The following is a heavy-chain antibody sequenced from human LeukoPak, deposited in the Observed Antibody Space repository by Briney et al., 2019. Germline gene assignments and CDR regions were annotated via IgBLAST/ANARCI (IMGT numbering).Heavy chain of an antibody. V-gene: IGHV3-23*01. CDR2: ISGSGSST. D-gene: IGHD3-10*01. J-gene: IGHJ4*02. CDR1: GFTLSSYA. CDR3: AKGGIMLRAVNYDN. Sequence: PGGSLRLSCAASGFTLSSYAMSWVRQAPGKGLEWVSGISGSGSSTYYADSVKGRFTISRDNSKNTLHLQMNSLRAEDTAVYYCAKGGIMLRAVNYDNWGQGTLVTVSS.